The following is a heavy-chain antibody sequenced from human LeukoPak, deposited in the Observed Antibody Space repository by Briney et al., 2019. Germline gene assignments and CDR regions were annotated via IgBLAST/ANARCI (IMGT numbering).Heavy chain of an antibody. Sequence: GGSLRLSCTASGFTFGDYAMSWVRQAPGKGLEWVGFIRSKAYGGTTEYAASVKGRFTISRDDSKSIAYLQMNSLKTEDTAVYYCTRVPVPYDYVWGSYRSYYYYYMDVWGKGTKVTVSS. CDR3: TRVPVPYDYVWGSYRSYYYYYMDV. CDR2: IRSKAYGGTT. CDR1: GFTFGDYA. D-gene: IGHD3-16*02. J-gene: IGHJ6*03. V-gene: IGHV3-49*04.